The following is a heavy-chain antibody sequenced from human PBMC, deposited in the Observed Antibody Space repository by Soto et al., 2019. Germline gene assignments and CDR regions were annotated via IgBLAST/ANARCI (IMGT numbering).Heavy chain of an antibody. CDR3: AKEVAVAGDFDY. V-gene: IGHV3-30*18. Sequence: QVRLVESGGVVVQPGRSVRLSCVASGFTFSNYGIHWVRQAPGKGLEWVAVISSDGTISYYANSVKGRFIISRDNSKNTLYLQLDSLRPEDTAMYYCAKEVAVAGDFDYWGLGTLVTVSS. CDR2: ISSDGTIS. CDR1: GFTFSNYG. J-gene: IGHJ4*01. D-gene: IGHD6-19*01.